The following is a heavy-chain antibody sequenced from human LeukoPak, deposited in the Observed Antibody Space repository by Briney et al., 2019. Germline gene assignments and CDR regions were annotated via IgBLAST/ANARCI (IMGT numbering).Heavy chain of an antibody. CDR3: ARDIPRPRGFDP. V-gene: IGHV1-69*13. J-gene: IGHJ5*02. CDR1: GGTFSSYA. CDR2: IIPIFGTA. Sequence: SVKVSCKASGGTFSSYAISWVRQVPGQGLEWMGGIIPIFGTANYAQKFQGRVTITADESTSTAYMELSSLRSEDTAVYYCARDIPRPRGFDPWGQGTLVTVSS.